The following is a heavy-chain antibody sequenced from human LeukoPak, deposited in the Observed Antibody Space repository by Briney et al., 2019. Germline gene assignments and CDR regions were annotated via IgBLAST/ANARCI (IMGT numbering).Heavy chain of an antibody. D-gene: IGHD3-3*02. V-gene: IGHV3-15*01. Sequence: GVSLRLSCASSGFTIGTAWMSWVRQAPGKGLEWLGHIKSEGEGATTDYAAPAKGRFAIPRDDSKNMIYLQMSSLKMDDTAIYYCIAHFPYFYGFDAWGKGTTVTVSS. CDR2: IKSEGEGATT. CDR3: IAHFPYFYGFDA. J-gene: IGHJ6*04. CDR1: GFTIGTAW.